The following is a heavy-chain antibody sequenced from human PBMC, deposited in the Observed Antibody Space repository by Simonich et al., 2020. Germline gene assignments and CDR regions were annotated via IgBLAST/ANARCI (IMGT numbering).Heavy chain of an antibody. CDR1: GFTFSDHY. D-gene: IGHD7-27*01. CDR3: ARVGTRGAFDI. V-gene: IGHV3-72*01. Sequence: EVPLVESGGGLVQPGGSLRLSCAASGFTFSDHYMDWLRQAPGKGLGGVGRTRNQANSYTTEYAASVKGRSTISRDDSKNSLYLQMNSLKAEDTAVYYCARVGTRGAFDIWGQGTMVTVSS. J-gene: IGHJ3*02. CDR2: TRNQANSYTT.